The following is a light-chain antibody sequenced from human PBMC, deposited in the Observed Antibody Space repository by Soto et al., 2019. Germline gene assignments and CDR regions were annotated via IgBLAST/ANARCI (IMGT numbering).Light chain of an antibody. CDR1: QSVSSSY. CDR2: GAS. J-gene: IGKJ1*01. CDR3: QQYGSRGRAT. V-gene: IGKV3-20*01. Sequence: EIVLTQSPGTLSLSPGERATLSCRASQSVSSSYLAWYQQKPGQAPRLLIYGASSRATGIPDRFSGSGSGRDFTLTIIRLEPEDVAVNYCQQYGSRGRATFGPGTTVEIK.